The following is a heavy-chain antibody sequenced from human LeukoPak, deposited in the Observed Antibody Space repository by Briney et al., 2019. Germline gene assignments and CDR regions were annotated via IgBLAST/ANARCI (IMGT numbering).Heavy chain of an antibody. J-gene: IGHJ4*02. D-gene: IGHD1-26*01. CDR3: AKVLRELQSYYFYY. CDR2: ISGSGVST. Sequence: QTGGSLRLSCAAAGFTFSSYAMSWVRQAPGKGLGWVSAISGSGVSTYYADSVKGRFTISRDNSKNTLYLQMNSLRAEDTAVYYCAKVLRELQSYYFYYCGQGTLFSASS. V-gene: IGHV3-23*01. CDR1: GFTFSSYA.